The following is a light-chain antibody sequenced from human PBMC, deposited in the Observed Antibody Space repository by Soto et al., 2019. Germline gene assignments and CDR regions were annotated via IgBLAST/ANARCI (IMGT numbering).Light chain of an antibody. CDR1: QGISTY. CDR3: QQYGSYSPA. V-gene: IGKV1-16*01. J-gene: IGKJ1*01. CDR2: AAS. Sequence: DIQMTQSPSSLSASVGDRVTITCRASQGISTYLNWYQQKPGKAPKLLIYAASSLQSGVPSRFSGSTSGTEFTLTISSLQPDDFATYYCQQYGSYSPAFGQGTKVDI.